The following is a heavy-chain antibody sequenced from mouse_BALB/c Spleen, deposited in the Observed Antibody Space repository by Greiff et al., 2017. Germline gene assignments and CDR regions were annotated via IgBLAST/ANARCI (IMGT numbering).Heavy chain of an antibody. V-gene: IGHV5-6-3*01. J-gene: IGHJ3*01. Sequence: EVNVVESGGGLVQPGGSLKLSCAASGFTFSSYGMSWVRQTPDKRLELVATINSNGGSTYYPDCVKGRFTISRDNAKNTLYLQMSSLKSEDTAMYYCARYDYDEAAWFAYWGQGTLVTVSA. CDR1: GFTFSSYG. CDR2: INSNGGST. CDR3: ARYDYDEAAWFAY. D-gene: IGHD2-4*01.